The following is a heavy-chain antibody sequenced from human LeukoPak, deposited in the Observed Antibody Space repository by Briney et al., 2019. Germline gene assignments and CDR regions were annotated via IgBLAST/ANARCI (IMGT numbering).Heavy chain of an antibody. CDR2: INPNSGGT. CDR3: ARTFYDLGPAFDI. CDR1: GYTFTGYY. V-gene: IGHV1-2*02. J-gene: IGHJ3*02. Sequence: ASVKVSCKASGYTFTGYYIHWVRQAPGQGLEWMGWINPNSGGTNYAQNFQGRVTMTRDTSITTAYMELSRLRSDDTAAYYCARTFYDLGPAFDIWGQGTMVTVSS. D-gene: IGHD2/OR15-2a*01.